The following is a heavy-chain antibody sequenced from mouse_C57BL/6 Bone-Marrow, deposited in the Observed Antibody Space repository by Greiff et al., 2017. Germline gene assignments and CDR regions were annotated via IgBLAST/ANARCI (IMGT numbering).Heavy chain of an antibody. J-gene: IGHJ2*01. V-gene: IGHV1-74*01. D-gene: IGHD2-3*01. CDR3: AIEDGDFDY. CDR1: GYTFTSYW. Sequence: QVQLQQPGAELVKPGASVKVSCKASGYTFTSYWMHWVKQRPGQGLEWIGGIYPFDSDTNYNQKFKGKATLTVDTSSSTAYMQLSSLTSEDSAVYYFAIEDGDFDYWGQGTTLTVSS. CDR2: IYPFDSDT.